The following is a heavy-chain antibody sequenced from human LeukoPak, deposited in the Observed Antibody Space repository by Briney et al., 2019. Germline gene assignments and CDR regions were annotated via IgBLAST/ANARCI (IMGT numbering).Heavy chain of an antibody. V-gene: IGHV1-46*01. D-gene: IGHD3-3*01. Sequence: GASVKVSCKASGYTFTSYYMHWVRQAPGQGLEWMGIINPSGGSTSYAQKFQGRVTMTRDMSTSTVYMELSSLRAEDTAIYYCARDERLLSFLKWGQGTLVTVSS. CDR1: GYTFTSYY. CDR3: ARDERLLSFLK. J-gene: IGHJ4*02. CDR2: INPSGGST.